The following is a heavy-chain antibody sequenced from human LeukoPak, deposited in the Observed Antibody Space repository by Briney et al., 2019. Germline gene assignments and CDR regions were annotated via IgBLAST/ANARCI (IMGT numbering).Heavy chain of an antibody. D-gene: IGHD2-2*01. CDR3: ARVRVVVVPAANDGFDI. J-gene: IGHJ3*02. V-gene: IGHV1-2*02. Sequence: ASVKVSCKASGYTLIGYYMHWVRQAPGQGLEWMGWINPNSGGTNYAQKFQGRVTMTRDTSISTAYMELSRLRSDDTAVYYCARVRVVVVPAANDGFDIWGQGTMVTVSS. CDR2: INPNSGGT. CDR1: GYTLIGYY.